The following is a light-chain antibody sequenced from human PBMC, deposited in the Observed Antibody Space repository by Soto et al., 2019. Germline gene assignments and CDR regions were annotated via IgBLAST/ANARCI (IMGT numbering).Light chain of an antibody. CDR2: EDN. Sequence: NFMLTQPPSVSGSPGKTVTISCTRSSGSIASNYVQWYQQRPGSSPPTVIYEDNQRPSGVPDRFSGSIDSSSNSASLTISGLKTEDDAYYCCQSYDSSNQVFGGGTKLTVL. CDR1: SGSIASNY. CDR3: QSYDSSNQV. V-gene: IGLV6-57*01. J-gene: IGLJ3*02.